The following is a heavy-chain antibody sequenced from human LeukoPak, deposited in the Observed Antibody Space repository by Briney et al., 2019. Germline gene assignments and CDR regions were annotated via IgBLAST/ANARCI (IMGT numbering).Heavy chain of an antibody. CDR1: GGSISSYY. V-gene: IGHV4-59*01. CDR2: IYYSGST. CDR3: ARVENYYDSSGYYSEYFQH. Sequence: PSETLSLTCTVSGGSISSYYWSWIRQPPGKGLEWIGYIYYSGSTNYNPSLKSRVTISVDTSKNQFSLKLSSVTAADTAVYYCARVENYYDSSGYYSEYFQHWGQGTLVTVSS. J-gene: IGHJ1*01. D-gene: IGHD3-22*01.